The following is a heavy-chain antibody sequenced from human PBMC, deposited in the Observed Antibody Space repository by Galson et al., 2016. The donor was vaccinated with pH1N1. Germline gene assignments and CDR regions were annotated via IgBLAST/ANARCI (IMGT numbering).Heavy chain of an antibody. CDR1: GYTLSELA. CDR2: FDPEDDKP. Sequence: SCKVSGYTLSELAIHWVRQTPGKGLEWMGGFDPEDDKPFYAQTFEGRVTMTQDTSTDTAYMQLSSLTSDDAAVYYCATEYRGSYYVPRYLDLWGLCTLVSVFS. CDR3: ATEYRGSYYVPRYLDL. V-gene: IGHV1-24*01. D-gene: IGHD1-26*01. J-gene: IGHJ2*01.